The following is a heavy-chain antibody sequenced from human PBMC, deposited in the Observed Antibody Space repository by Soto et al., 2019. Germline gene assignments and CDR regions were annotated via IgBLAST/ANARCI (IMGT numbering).Heavy chain of an antibody. V-gene: IGHV4-30-2*01. CDR3: VRVPDR. D-gene: IGHD2-2*01. CDR2: IYHSGST. J-gene: IGHJ5*02. CDR1: GGSSSSGGYS. Sequence: TLSLTCAVSGGSSSSGGYSWSWIRQPPGKGLEWIGYIYHSGSTYYNPSLKSRVTISVDRSKNQFSLKLSSVTAADTAVYYCVRVPDRWGQGTLVTVSS.